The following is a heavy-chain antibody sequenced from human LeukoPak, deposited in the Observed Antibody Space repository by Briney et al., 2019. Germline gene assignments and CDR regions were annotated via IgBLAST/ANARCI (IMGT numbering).Heavy chain of an antibody. CDR1: GYTFTSYY. J-gene: IGHJ6*03. D-gene: IGHD3-3*01. V-gene: IGHV1-46*03. CDR3: ARGAYYDFWSGYYKRPFDYYYYMDV. CDR2: INPSGGST. Sequence: ASVKVSCKASGYTFTSYYMHWVRQAPGQGLEWMGIINPSGGSTSYAQKFQGRVTTTRDTSTSTVYMELSSLRSEDTAVYYCARGAYYDFWSGYYKRPFDYYYYMDVWGKGTTVTVSS.